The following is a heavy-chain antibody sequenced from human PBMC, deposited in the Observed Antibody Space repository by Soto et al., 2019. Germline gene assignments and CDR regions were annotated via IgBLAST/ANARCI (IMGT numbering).Heavy chain of an antibody. V-gene: IGHV3-48*03. CDR2: INTGGVTF. J-gene: IGHJ6*02. CDR3: TRDKGDKVAYGMDV. Sequence: GGSLRLSCTASGFTVSSCEMNWVRQAPGKGLEWVSYINTGGVTFYTDSVKGRFTISRDNAQNSLLLQMNRLRAEDTAVYYCTRDKGDKVAYGMDVWGQGTTVTVSS. CDR1: GFTVSSCE. D-gene: IGHD3-16*01.